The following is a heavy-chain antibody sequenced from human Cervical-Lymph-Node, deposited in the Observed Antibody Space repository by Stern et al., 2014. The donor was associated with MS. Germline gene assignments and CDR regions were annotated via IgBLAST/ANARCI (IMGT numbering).Heavy chain of an antibody. D-gene: IGHD6-13*01. Sequence: VQLVESGGGVVQPGRSLRISCAASGFSFSRYAMHWVRHDPAKGLECVALIWYDGINPYYAASCTALFTISRNNFNNTLYLQMNSLRAEDTSVYYCSSAYSSSHYYFDYWGQGTLVTVSS. CDR2: IWYDGINP. CDR3: SSAYSSSHYYFDY. J-gene: IGHJ4*02. CDR1: GFSFSRYA. V-gene: IGHV3-33*01.